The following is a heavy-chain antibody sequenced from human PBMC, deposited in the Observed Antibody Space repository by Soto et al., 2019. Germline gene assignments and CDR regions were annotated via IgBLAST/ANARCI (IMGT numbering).Heavy chain of an antibody. J-gene: IGHJ4*02. V-gene: IGHV1-3*01. Sequence: QVQLVQSGAEVKKPGASVKVSCKASGYTFTSYAMHWVHQAPGQRLEWMGWINAGNGNTKYSQKFQGRVTITRDTSASTAYMELSSLGSEDTAVYYCARGPGGPDGPGDYWGQGTLVTVSS. CDR2: INAGNGNT. CDR1: GYTFTSYA. CDR3: ARGPGGPDGPGDY. D-gene: IGHD2-15*01.